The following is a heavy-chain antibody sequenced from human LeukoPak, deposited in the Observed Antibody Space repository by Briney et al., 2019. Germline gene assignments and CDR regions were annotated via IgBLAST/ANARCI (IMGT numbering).Heavy chain of an antibody. D-gene: IGHD3-22*01. CDR3: ARDRAVVISAAYNWFDP. J-gene: IGHJ5*02. CDR1: GYTFTSYG. V-gene: IGHV1-18*01. CDR2: ISAYNGNT. Sequence: ASVKVSCKASGYTFTSYGISWVRQAPGQGLEWMGRISAYNGNTNYAQKLQGRVTMTTDTSTSTAYMELRSLRSDDTAVYYCARDRAVVISAAYNWFDPWGQGTLVTVSS.